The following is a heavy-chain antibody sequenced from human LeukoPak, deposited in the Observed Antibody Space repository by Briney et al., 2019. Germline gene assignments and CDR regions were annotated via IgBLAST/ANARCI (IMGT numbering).Heavy chain of an antibody. V-gene: IGHV4-59*08. Sequence: SETLSLTCTVSGGSISSYYWSWIRQPPGKGLEWIGYIYYSGSTNYNSSLKSRVTISVDTSKNQFSLKLNSVTAADTAVYYCARPSPSPLLLGDLDPWGQGPLVTVSS. CDR3: ARPSPSPLLLGDLDP. D-gene: IGHD3-22*01. J-gene: IGHJ5*02. CDR1: GGSISSYY. CDR2: IYYSGST.